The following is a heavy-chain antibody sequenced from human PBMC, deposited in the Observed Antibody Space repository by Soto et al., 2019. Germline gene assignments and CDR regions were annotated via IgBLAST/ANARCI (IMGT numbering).Heavy chain of an antibody. V-gene: IGHV3-53*01. Sequence: GGSLRLSCAASGFTVSGNYMTWVRQAPGKGLECVSVIYSGGSTYYADSVKGRFTISRDSSNNILYLQMNSLRAEDTAVYYCARGSFDFWSGYFPLDCWGQGT. CDR3: ARGSFDFWSGYFPLDC. J-gene: IGHJ4*02. CDR2: IYSGGST. D-gene: IGHD3-3*01. CDR1: GFTVSGNY.